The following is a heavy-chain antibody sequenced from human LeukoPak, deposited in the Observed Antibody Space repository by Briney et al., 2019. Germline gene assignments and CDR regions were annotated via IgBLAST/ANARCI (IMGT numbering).Heavy chain of an antibody. V-gene: IGHV4-59*01. J-gene: IGHJ6*02. D-gene: IGHD2-2*01. CDR3: ARGGCSSISCYYYYGMDV. Sequence: SETLSLTRTVSGGSISNSYWSWIRQPPGKGLEWIGYISYSGSTNYNPSLTSRVTISVDTSKSQFSLKLSSVTTADTALYYRARGGCSSISCYYYYGMDVWGQGTTVTVSS. CDR1: GGSISNSY. CDR2: ISYSGST.